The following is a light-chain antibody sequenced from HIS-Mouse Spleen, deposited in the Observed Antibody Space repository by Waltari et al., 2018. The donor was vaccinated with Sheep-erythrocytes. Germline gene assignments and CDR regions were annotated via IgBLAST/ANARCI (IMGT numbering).Light chain of an antibody. J-gene: IGLJ2*01. CDR2: DVS. CDR3: CSYAGSSTLV. CDR1: SSDVGGYNY. V-gene: IGLV2-11*01. Sequence: QSALTKPRSVSGSPGQSVTISCTGTSSDVGGYNYVSWYQQHPGKAPKLMIYDVSKRPSGVPDRFSGSKSGNTASLTISGLQAEDEADYYCCSYAGSSTLVFGGGTKLTVL.